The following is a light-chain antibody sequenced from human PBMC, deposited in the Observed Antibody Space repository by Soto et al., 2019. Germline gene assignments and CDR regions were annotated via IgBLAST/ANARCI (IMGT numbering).Light chain of an antibody. CDR2: EVS. J-gene: IGLJ1*01. V-gene: IGLV2-8*01. Sequence: QSALTQPPSASGSPGQSVTISCTGTSSDVGAYNYVSWYQQLPGKAPKLIIYEVSKRPSGVPDRFSGSKSGNTASLTVSGLQAEDEADYYCTSYAGTYIFFYGFGTGTKLTVL. CDR3: TSYAGTYIFFYG. CDR1: SSDVGAYNY.